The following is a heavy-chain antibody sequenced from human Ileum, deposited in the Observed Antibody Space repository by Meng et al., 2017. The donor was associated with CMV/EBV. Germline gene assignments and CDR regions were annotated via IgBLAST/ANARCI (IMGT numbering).Heavy chain of an antibody. CDR1: GASLKDYY. CDR3: ARDRFDP. J-gene: IGHJ5*02. V-gene: IGHV4-4*07. Sequence: QLHLQASVLRLSKPSRPLSLTCTVTGASLKDYYWSWIRQPAGKGLEWIGRIFATGTTNYTPSLKSRVTMSVDTSKNQFSLKLTSVTAADTAVYFCARDRFDPWGQGALVTVSS. CDR2: IFATGTT.